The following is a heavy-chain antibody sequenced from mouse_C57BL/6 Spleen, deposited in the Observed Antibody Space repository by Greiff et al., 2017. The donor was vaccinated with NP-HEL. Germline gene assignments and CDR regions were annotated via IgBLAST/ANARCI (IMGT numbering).Heavy chain of an antibody. CDR3: TRGDYYGSSYEGY. Sequence: EVQLQQSGTVLARPGASVKMSCKTSGYTFTSYWMHWVKQRPGQGLEWIGAIYPGNSDTSYNQKFKGKAKLTAVTSASTAYMELSSLTNEDSAVYYCTRGDYYGSSYEGYWGQGTTLTVSS. J-gene: IGHJ2*01. CDR2: IYPGNSDT. V-gene: IGHV1-5*01. D-gene: IGHD1-1*01. CDR1: GYTFTSYW.